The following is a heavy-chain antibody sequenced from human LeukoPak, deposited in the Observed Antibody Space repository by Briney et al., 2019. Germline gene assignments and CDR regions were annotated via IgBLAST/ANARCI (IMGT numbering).Heavy chain of an antibody. J-gene: IGHJ4*02. CDR1: GFTFSSYN. D-gene: IGHD1-7*01. V-gene: IGHV3-21*01. CDR3: ARDKYNWNYGPEYYFDY. Sequence: GGSLRLSCAASGFTFSSYNMNWVRQAPGKGLEWVSSISSSSDYIYYADSVKGRFTISGDNAKNTQYLQMNSLRAEDTAVYYCARDKYNWNYGPEYYFDYWGQGTLVTVSS. CDR2: ISSSSDYI.